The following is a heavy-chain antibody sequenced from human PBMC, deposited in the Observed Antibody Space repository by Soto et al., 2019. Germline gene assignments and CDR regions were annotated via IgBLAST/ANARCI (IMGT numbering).Heavy chain of an antibody. CDR1: GFTVSSNY. CDR3: ARKVPGPSYYYYMDV. V-gene: IGHV3-66*01. CDR2: IYSGGST. Sequence: GGSLRLSCAASGFTVSSNYMSWVRQAPGKGLEWVSVIYSGGSTYYADSVKGRFTISRDNSKNTLHLQMNSLRAEDTAVYYCARKVPGPSYYYYMDVWGKGTTVTVSS. J-gene: IGHJ6*03.